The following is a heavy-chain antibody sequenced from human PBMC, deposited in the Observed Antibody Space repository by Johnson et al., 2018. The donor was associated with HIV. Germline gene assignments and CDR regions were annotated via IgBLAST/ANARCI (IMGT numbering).Heavy chain of an antibody. J-gene: IGHJ3*02. CDR1: GFTFSNYA. V-gene: IGHV3-23*04. Sequence: VQLVESGGGLVQPGGSLRLSCGASGFTFSNYAMSWVRQALGKGLEWVSGVSGRGGSTYYAYSVKGRFTISRDNAKNTLYLQMNSLRAEDTAVYYCARVKDPDAFDIWGQGTMVTVSS. CDR3: ARVKDPDAFDI. CDR2: VSGRGGST.